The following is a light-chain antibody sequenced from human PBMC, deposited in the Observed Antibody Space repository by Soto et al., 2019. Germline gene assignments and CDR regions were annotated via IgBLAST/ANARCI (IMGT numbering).Light chain of an antibody. CDR1: SSNIGAGYD. CDR3: QSYDSSLSVFYV. V-gene: IGLV1-40*01. Sequence: QSVLTQPPSVSGAPGQRVTISCTGSSSNIGAGYDVHWYQQLPGTAPKLLIYGNSNRPSGVPDRFSGSKSATSASLAITGLQAEDEADYYCQSYDSSLSVFYVFGTGTKVTVL. CDR2: GNS. J-gene: IGLJ1*01.